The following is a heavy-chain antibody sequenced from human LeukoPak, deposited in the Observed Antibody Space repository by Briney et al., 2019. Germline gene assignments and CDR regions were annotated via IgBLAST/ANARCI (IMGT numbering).Heavy chain of an antibody. CDR1: ADSFSSHY. D-gene: IGHD4-17*01. V-gene: IGHV4-59*11. CDR3: TRDLVTVTKGFDI. J-gene: IGHJ3*02. CDR2: ISYIGST. Sequence: SETLSLTCAVSADSFSSHYWTWIRQPPGKGLEWIGYISYIGSTNYNPSLKGRVTISIDTSKNQFSLKLTSVTAADTAVYYCTRDLVTVTKGFDIWGQGTMVSVSS.